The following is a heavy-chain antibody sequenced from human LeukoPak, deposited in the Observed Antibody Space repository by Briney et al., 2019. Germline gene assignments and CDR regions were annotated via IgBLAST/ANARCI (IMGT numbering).Heavy chain of an antibody. CDR2: ISSSSGTYI. CDR1: GFIFTSYS. Sequence: GGSLRLSCAASGFIFTSYSMNWVRQAPGKGLEWVSSISSSSGTYIYYADSVKGRFTISRDNAKNSLYLQMDSLRAEDTAVYYCARRAMTERGHSYDLDYWGQGTLVTVSS. V-gene: IGHV3-21*01. J-gene: IGHJ4*02. CDR3: ARRAMTERGHSYDLDY. D-gene: IGHD5-18*01.